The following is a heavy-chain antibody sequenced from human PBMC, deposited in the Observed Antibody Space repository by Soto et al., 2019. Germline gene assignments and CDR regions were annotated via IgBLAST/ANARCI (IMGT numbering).Heavy chain of an antibody. V-gene: IGHV3-30*02. CDR3: TIVRVADSALDH. CDR1: GFIFSNNG. J-gene: IGHJ4*02. D-gene: IGHD2-8*02. CDR2: MSYDGSDT. Sequence: GGSLRLSCVGSGFIFSNNGMPWVRQTPGKGLEWVAFMSYDGSDTFYADSVKGRFTISRDNSKKTLFLHMSNLRAEDTAMYYCTIVRVADSALDHWGQGTLVTVSS.